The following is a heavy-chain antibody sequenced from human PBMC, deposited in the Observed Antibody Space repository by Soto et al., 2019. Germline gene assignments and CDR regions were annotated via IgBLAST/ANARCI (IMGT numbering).Heavy chain of an antibody. V-gene: IGHV4-59*08. D-gene: IGHD6-19*01. J-gene: IGHJ4*02. CDR3: AKAGRGGPNSSADY. Sequence: PSETLSLTCPVSGFSISGYYWSWLRQPPGKGLEWIGYIYNIGSTNYNPSLRSRVTMSIDTSQEQFSLKLSSVTATDTAVYYCAKAGRGGPNSSADYWGQGTPVTVSS. CDR1: GFSISGYY. CDR2: IYNIGST.